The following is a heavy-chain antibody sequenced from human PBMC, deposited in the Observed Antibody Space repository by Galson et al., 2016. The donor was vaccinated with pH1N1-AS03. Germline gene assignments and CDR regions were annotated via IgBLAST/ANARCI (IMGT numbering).Heavy chain of an antibody. D-gene: IGHD6-6*01. J-gene: IGHJ6*02. V-gene: IGHV5-51*01. CDR2: IYPGDSDT. CDR3: ASSRIAAHTYYYHGIDV. CDR1: GHIFANYW. Sequence: QSGAEVKKPGESLKISCKGSGHIFANYWIGWVRQTPGKGLEWMGLIYPGDSDTRYSTSFQGQVTISADKALSTAYLQWSSLKASDTAMYYCASSRIAAHTYYYHGIDVWGQGTTVTVS.